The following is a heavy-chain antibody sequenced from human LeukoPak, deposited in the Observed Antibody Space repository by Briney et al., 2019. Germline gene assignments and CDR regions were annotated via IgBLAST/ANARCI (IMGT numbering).Heavy chain of an antibody. CDR2: INHSGST. V-gene: IGHV4-34*01. CDR1: GGSFSGYY. Sequence: SETLSLTCAVYGGSFSGYYWSWIRQPPGKGLEWIGEINHSGSTNYNPSLKSRVTISVDTSKKQFSLKLSSVTAADTAVYYCARGQRRRWKQLWSTDAFDIWGQGTMVTVSS. J-gene: IGHJ3*02. D-gene: IGHD5-18*01. CDR3: ARGQRRRWKQLWSTDAFDI.